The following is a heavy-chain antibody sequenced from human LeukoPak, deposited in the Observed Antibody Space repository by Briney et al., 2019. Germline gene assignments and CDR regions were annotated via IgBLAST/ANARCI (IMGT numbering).Heavy chain of an antibody. V-gene: IGHV3-21*06. CDR3: ATETNGRHYDY. Sequence: PGGSLRLSCTTSGLTFSTSGFNWVRQGPRKGLEWVASIGPTGFDRYHADSIKGRFTISRDNANNFLYLQMDSLRAEDTAVYYCATETNGRHYDYWGQGTLLTVSS. D-gene: IGHD1-14*01. J-gene: IGHJ4*02. CDR2: IGPTGFDR. CDR1: GLTFSTSG.